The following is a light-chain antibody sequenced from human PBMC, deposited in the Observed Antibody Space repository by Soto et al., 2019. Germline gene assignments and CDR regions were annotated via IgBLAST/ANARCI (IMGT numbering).Light chain of an antibody. V-gene: IGLV2-14*01. CDR2: DVS. J-gene: IGLJ1*01. CDR3: CSHTGSSYV. Sequence: QSALTQPTSVSGSPGQSITISCTGTSSDLGGYDYVSWYQQHPGKAPKLMIYDVSNRPSGVSNRFSGSKSGNTASLTISGLQAEDEADYYCCSHTGSSYVFGTGTKVTVL. CDR1: SSDLGGYDY.